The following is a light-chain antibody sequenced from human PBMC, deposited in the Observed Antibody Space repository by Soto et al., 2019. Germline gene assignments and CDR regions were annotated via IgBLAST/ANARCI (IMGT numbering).Light chain of an antibody. CDR2: AAS. Sequence: DIQMTQSPSTLSASVGDRVTITCRASQSISSWLAWYQQKTGKAPKLLIYAASSLQSGVPSRFSGSGSGTDFTLTISSLQPEDFATYYCQQANSFPWTFGQGTKVDI. CDR1: QSISSW. J-gene: IGKJ1*01. V-gene: IGKV1-12*01. CDR3: QQANSFPWT.